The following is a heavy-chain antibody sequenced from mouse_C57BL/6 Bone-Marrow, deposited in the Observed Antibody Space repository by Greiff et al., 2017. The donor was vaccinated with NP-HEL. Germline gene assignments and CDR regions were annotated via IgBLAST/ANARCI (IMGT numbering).Heavy chain of an antibody. D-gene: IGHD2-4*01. J-gene: IGHJ3*01. CDR3: ARWEDYGFAY. Sequence: EVKLMESGPELVKPGDSVKISCKASGYSFTGYFMNWVMQSHGKSLEWIGRINPYNGDTFYNQKFKGKATLTLDKSSSTAHMELRSLTSEDSAVYYCARWEDYGFAYWGQGTLVTVSA. CDR1: GYSFTGYF. V-gene: IGHV1-20*01. CDR2: INPYNGDT.